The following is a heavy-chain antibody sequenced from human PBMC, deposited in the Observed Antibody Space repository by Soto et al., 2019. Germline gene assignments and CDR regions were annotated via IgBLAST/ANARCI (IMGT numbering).Heavy chain of an antibody. CDR1: GVSIGSGDSS. CDR3: ARRVWGNSAYFDL. CDR2: IYQNGNT. Sequence: QQQLQESGSGLVKPSQTLSLTCAVSGVSIGSGDSSWSWIRQPPGKALEWIGYIYQNGNTYYSPSLMSRVTISVDRSKNLFSLSLNSVTAADTAVYYCARRVWGNSAYFDLWGQGTLVTVSS. V-gene: IGHV4-30-2*01. J-gene: IGHJ4*02. D-gene: IGHD3-16*01.